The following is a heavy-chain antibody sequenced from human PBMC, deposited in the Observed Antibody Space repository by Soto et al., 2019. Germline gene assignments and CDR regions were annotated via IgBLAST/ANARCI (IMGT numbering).Heavy chain of an antibody. Sequence: SETLSLTCTVSGASIRSYYWSWIRQPPGKGLEWIGHIYNGGRPNCSLSLQSRVTISVDTSKNQFSLRLSSVTTADTAVYYCARDRDFRFDYWGQGTQVTVSS. CDR1: GASIRSYY. V-gene: IGHV4-59*01. J-gene: IGHJ4*02. CDR3: ARDRDFRFDY. D-gene: IGHD3-10*01. CDR2: IYNGGRP.